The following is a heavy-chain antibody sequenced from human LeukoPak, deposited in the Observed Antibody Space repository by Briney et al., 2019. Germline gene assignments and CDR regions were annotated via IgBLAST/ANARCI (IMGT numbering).Heavy chain of an antibody. CDR1: GFTFSNAW. J-gene: IGHJ3*02. V-gene: IGHV3-15*01. D-gene: IGHD1-7*01. CDR2: IKSKTDGGTT. CDR3: TTYTWELRAFDI. Sequence: GWSLTLSRAASGFTFSNAWMSWVRQAPGKGREWVGRIKSKTDGGTTDYAAPVKGRFTISRDDSKNTMYPQMNSLKTEDTAVYYCTTYTWELRAFDIWGQGTMVTVSS.